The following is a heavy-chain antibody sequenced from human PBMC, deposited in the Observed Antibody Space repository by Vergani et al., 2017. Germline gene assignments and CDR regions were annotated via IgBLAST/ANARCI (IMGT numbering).Heavy chain of an antibody. CDR3: ARAVPDYYYGMDV. CDR1: GFTFSSYG. Sequence: VQLVESGGGVVQPGRSLRLSCAASGFTFSSYGMHWVRQAPGKGLEWVAVIWYDGSNKYYADSVKGRFTISRDNSKNTLYLQMNSLRAEDTAVYYCARAVPDYYYGMDVWGQGTTVTVSS. CDR2: IWYDGSNK. D-gene: IGHD4-17*01. J-gene: IGHJ6*02. V-gene: IGHV3-33*01.